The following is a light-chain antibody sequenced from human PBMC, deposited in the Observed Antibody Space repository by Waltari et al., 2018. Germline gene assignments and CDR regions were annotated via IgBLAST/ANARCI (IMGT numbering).Light chain of an antibody. V-gene: IGLV3-10*01. CDR1: ALPKKY. CDR2: EDS. CDR3: YSTDSSDNHWV. Sequence: SYELTQPPSVSVSPGHTARITCSGDALPKKYAYWYQQKSGQAPVLVIYEDSKRPSRIPERFSGSRSGTMATLTISGAQVEDEADYYCYSTDSSDNHWVFGGGTKLTVL. J-gene: IGLJ3*02.